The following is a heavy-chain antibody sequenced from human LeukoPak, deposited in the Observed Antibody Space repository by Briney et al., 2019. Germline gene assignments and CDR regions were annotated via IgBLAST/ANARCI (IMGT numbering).Heavy chain of an antibody. V-gene: IGHV4-4*07. Sequence: SETLSLTCTVSGGSISSYYWSWIRQPAGKGLEWIGRIYTSGSTDYNPSLKSRVTMSVDTSKNQFSLKVTSVTAADTAVYYCARWSGSVTARNYYYYMDVWGEGTTVTVSS. CDR1: GGSISSYY. D-gene: IGHD6-6*01. CDR3: ARWSGSVTARNYYYYMDV. J-gene: IGHJ6*03. CDR2: IYTSGST.